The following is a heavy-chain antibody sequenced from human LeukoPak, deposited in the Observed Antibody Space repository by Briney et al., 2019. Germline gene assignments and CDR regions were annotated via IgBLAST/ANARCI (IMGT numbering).Heavy chain of an antibody. Sequence: SETLSLTCTVSGGSISSYYWSWSRQPAGKGLQWIGYIYYSGSTNYNPSLKSRVTISVDTSKNQFSLKPSSVTAADTAVYYCARALRPGIAAAGSFDIWSQGTMVTVSS. CDR3: ARALRPGIAAAGSFDI. V-gene: IGHV4-59*01. J-gene: IGHJ3*02. CDR1: GGSISSYY. CDR2: IYYSGST. D-gene: IGHD6-13*01.